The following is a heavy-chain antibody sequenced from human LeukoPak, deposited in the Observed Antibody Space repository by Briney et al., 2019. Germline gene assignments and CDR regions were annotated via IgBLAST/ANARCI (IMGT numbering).Heavy chain of an antibody. CDR1: GGSISSSS. CDR2: MSLDVDNE. D-gene: IGHD3-22*01. V-gene: IGHV3-30-3*01. J-gene: IGHJ3*02. CDR3: AREFHSSGHAGTFDI. Sequence: LSLTCAVSGGSISSSSWWTWVRQPPGRGLEWAALMSLDVDNEIYADSVRGRFTVSTDNSRNTVYLQMNSLRTEDTAIYYCAREFHSSGHAGTFDIWGQGTMVTVSS.